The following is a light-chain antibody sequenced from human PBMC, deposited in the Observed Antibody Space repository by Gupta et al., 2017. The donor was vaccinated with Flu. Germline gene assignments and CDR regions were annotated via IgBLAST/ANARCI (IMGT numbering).Light chain of an antibody. CDR1: QGIRND. J-gene: IGKJ4*01. CDR2: AAS. Sequence: IHMTQSPSSLSASVGDRVTITCRASQGIRNDLAWYQKKPGKAPKRLIYAASTLQSGVPSRFSGSGSGTEFTLTISSLQPEDFAAYYCRQHNSFPLTFGRGTKVEVK. CDR3: RQHNSFPLT. V-gene: IGKV1-17*01.